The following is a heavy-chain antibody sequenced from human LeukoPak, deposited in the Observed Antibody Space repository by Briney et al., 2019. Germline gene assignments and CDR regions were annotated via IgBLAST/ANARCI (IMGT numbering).Heavy chain of an antibody. V-gene: IGHV3-21*01. CDR3: ARDPNTYYDFWSGYYDGWFDP. J-gene: IGHJ5*02. Sequence: GGSLRLSCAASGFTFSSYSMSWVRQAPGKGLEWVSSISSSSSCIYYADSVKGRFTISRDNAKNSLYLQMNSLRAEDTAVYYCARDPNTYYDFWSGYYDGWFDPWGQGTLVTVSS. CDR1: GFTFSSYS. D-gene: IGHD3-3*01. CDR2: ISSSSSCI.